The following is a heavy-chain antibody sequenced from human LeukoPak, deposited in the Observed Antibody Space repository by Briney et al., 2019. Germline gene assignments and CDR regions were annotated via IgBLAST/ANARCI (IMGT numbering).Heavy chain of an antibody. V-gene: IGHV1-69*11. CDR2: IIPILGTA. Sequence: ASVKVSCKASGGTFSSYAISWVRQAPGHGLEWMGRIIPILGTAHYAQKFQGRVTITADESTSTAYVELSSLRSEDTAVYYCTRELTEFSSNWYIYYWGQGTLVTVSS. D-gene: IGHD6-13*01. CDR1: GGTFSSYA. CDR3: TRELTEFSSNWYIYY. J-gene: IGHJ4*02.